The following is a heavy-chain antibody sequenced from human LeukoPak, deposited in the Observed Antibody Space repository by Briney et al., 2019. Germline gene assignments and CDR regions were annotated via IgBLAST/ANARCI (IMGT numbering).Heavy chain of an antibody. J-gene: IGHJ6*02. Sequence: SQTLSLTYTVSGGSISSGGYYWSWIRQHPGKGLEWLGYIYYSGSTYYNPSLKSRVTISVDTSKNQFSLKLSSVTAADTAVYYCARDHSPSGWPHSYYYGMDVWGQGTTVTVSS. CDR3: ARDHSPSGWPHSYYYGMDV. CDR1: GGSISSGGYY. CDR2: IYYSGST. D-gene: IGHD6-19*01. V-gene: IGHV4-31*03.